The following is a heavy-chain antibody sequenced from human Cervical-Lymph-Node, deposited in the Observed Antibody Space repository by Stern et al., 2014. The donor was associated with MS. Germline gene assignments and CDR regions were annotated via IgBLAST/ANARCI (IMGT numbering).Heavy chain of an antibody. Sequence: VKMVQSGAEVKKAGSSVTVSCKGSGDNFTDYAISWVRKGPGQWTEWMGGITPIFNSADYAQKFQGRLTITADKSRSTAYMELSSLTSEDTAVYYCAREVGSLAMDVWGQGTTVIVSS. D-gene: IGHD1-1*01. CDR1: GDNFTDYA. CDR2: ITPIFNSA. J-gene: IGHJ6*01. CDR3: AREVGSLAMDV. V-gene: IGHV1-69*06.